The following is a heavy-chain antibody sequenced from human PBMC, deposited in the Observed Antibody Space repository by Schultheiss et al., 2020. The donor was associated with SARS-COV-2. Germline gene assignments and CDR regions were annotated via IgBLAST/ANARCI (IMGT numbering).Heavy chain of an antibody. CDR3: ARDALVGATDY. Sequence: SETLSLTCAVSGYSISSGYYWGWIRQPPGKGLEWIGEINHSGSTNYNPSLKSRVTISVDTSKNQFSLKLSSVTAADTAVYYCARDALVGATDYWGQGTLGTVSS. CDR2: INHSGST. D-gene: IGHD1-26*01. CDR1: GYSISSGYY. V-gene: IGHV4-38-2*02. J-gene: IGHJ4*02.